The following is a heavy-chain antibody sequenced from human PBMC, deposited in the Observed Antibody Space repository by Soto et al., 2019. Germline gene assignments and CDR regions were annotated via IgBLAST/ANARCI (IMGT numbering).Heavy chain of an antibody. Sequence: QVQLQESGPGLVKPSETLSLTCTVSGGSISSYYWSWIRQPPGKGLEWIGYIYYGGSTNYNPSLKSRVTISVDTSKNQFSLKLSSVTAADTAVYYCARLPTVTYYYYYGMDVWGQGTTVTVSS. CDR1: GGSISSYY. V-gene: IGHV4-59*08. J-gene: IGHJ6*02. CDR3: ARLPTVTYYYYYGMDV. D-gene: IGHD4-17*01. CDR2: IYYGGST.